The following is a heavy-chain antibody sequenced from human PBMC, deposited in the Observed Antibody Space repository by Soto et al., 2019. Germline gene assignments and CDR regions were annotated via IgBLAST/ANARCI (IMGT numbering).Heavy chain of an antibody. D-gene: IGHD2-15*01. CDR2: ISVYNGNT. V-gene: IGHV1-18*01. CDR3: ARRVVVLTSDWFEP. CDR1: GYTFVNYD. J-gene: IGHJ5*02. Sequence: QVQLVQSGAEVKKPGASVKVSCKASGYTFVNYDISWVRQAPGQGLEWMGWISVYNGNTNYAQKVQGRVTMTTDTSTSTAYMELRSLRSDDTAVYYGARRVVVLTSDWFEPGGQGTLVTVSS.